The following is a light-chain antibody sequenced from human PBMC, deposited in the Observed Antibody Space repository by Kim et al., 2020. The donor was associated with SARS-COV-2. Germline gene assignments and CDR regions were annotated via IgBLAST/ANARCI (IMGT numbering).Light chain of an antibody. CDR3: LQYNDWPHS. V-gene: IGKV3-15*01. CDR1: QSLGIS. CDR2: GAS. J-gene: IGKJ2*03. Sequence: VSPEERAPLSCKASQSLGISLACVQQKVGQTPRLLIYGASTRATGFPARFSGSGSGKEFNLTLNSLQSEDIAFYYCLQYNDWPHSFGQGTKLEI.